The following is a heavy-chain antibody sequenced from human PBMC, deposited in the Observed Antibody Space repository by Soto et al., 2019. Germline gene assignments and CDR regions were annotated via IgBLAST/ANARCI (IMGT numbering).Heavy chain of an antibody. CDR1: GFTFSSYA. CDR2: ISYDGSNK. CDR3: ARDQGFGGIDFRYYYYGMDV. V-gene: IGHV3-30-3*01. J-gene: IGHJ6*02. D-gene: IGHD3-10*01. Sequence: GGSLRLSCAASGFTFSSYAMHWVRQAPGKGLGGVAVISYDGSNKYYADSVKGRFTISRDNSKNTLYLQMNSLRAEDTAVYYCARDQGFGGIDFRYYYYGMDVWGQGTTVTVSS.